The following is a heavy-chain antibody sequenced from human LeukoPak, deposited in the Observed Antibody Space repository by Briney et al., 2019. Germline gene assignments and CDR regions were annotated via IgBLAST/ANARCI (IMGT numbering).Heavy chain of an antibody. V-gene: IGHV4-59*01. CDR1: GGSISSYC. Sequence: PSETLSLTCTVSGGSISSYCWSWIRQPPGKGLEWIGYIYYSGSTNYNPSLKSRVTISVDTSKNQFSLKLSSVTAADTAVYYCARTMYSSSWMYYFDYWGQGTLVTVSS. J-gene: IGHJ4*02. D-gene: IGHD6-13*01. CDR2: IYYSGST. CDR3: ARTMYSSSWMYYFDY.